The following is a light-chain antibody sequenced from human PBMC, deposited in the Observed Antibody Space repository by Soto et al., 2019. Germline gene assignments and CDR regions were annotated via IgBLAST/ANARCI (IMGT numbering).Light chain of an antibody. V-gene: IGLV1-51*01. J-gene: IGLJ2*01. CDR3: GTWDSSLSAWGVV. CDR1: SSNIGNNY. CDR2: DNN. Sequence: QSVLTQPPSVSAAPGQTVTISCSGSSSNIGNNYVSWYQQLPGTAPKLLIYDNNKRPSGIPDRFSGSKSGTSATLGITGLQTGDEADYYCGTWDSSLSAWGVVFGGGTKVTVL.